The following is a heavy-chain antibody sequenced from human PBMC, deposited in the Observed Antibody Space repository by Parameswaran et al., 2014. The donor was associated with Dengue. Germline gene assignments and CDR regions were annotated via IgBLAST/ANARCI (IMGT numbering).Heavy chain of an antibody. D-gene: IGHD4-17*01. J-gene: IGHJ4*02. Sequence: VRQAPGKGLEWVSYISSSGSTIYYADSVKGRFTISRDNAKNSLYLQMNSLRAEDTAVYYCARETTVTRFDYWGQGTLVTVSS. V-gene: IGHV3-48*03. CDR3: ARETTVTRFDY. CDR2: ISSSGSTI.